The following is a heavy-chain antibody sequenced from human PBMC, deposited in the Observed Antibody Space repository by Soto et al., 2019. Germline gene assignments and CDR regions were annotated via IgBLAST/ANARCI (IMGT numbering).Heavy chain of an antibody. Sequence: EVQLLESGGGFLQPGGSLRLSCAVSVFTFSNYAMSWVRQAPGKGLEWVSAISGSVDDTYNAESVQGPFAISKDNSTESLSLQMNSRRAEDTSFYYCAKDAGRGGGSCFDPWGQGTLVTVSS. CDR2: ISGSVDDT. CDR1: VFTFSNYA. J-gene: IGHJ5*02. D-gene: IGHD2-15*01. CDR3: AKDAGRGGGSCFDP. V-gene: IGHV3-23*01.